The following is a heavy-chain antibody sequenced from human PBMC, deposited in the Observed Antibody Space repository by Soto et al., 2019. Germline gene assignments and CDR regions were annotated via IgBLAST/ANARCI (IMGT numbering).Heavy chain of an antibody. Sequence: PGGSLRLSCAASGFTFDDYAMHWVRQAPGKGLEWVSGISWNSGSIGYADSVKGRFTISRDNAKNSLYLQMNSLRAEDTALYYCAKGVQTEELLRGSIFDYWGQGALVTVSS. CDR1: GFTFDDYA. V-gene: IGHV3-9*01. CDR3: AKGVQTEELLRGSIFDY. J-gene: IGHJ4*02. CDR2: ISWNSGSI. D-gene: IGHD1-26*01.